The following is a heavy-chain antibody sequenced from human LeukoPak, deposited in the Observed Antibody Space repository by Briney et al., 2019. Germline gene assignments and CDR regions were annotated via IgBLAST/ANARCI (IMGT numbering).Heavy chain of an antibody. D-gene: IGHD2-15*01. V-gene: IGHV1-69*01. CDR1: GGTFSSYA. CDR3: ARLVRDCSGGSCYSEEYYYYGLDV. CDR2: IIPIFGTA. Sequence: ASVKVSCTASGGTFSSYAISWVRQAPGQGLEWMGGIIPIFGTANYAQKFQGRVTITADESTSTAYMELSSLRSEDTAVYYCARLVRDCSGGSCYSEEYYYYGLDVWGQGTTVTVSS. J-gene: IGHJ6*02.